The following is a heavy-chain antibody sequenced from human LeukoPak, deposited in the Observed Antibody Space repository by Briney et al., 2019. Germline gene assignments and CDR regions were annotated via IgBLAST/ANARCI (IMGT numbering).Heavy chain of an antibody. CDR1: GYTFTGYY. J-gene: IGHJ6*03. Sequence: ASVKVSCKASGYTFTGYYIHWVRQAPGQGLVCVGWINPNSGGTNYAQRFQGRVTMTRDTSISTAYMELSRLRSDDTAVYYCARVGYDFWSGYYYMDVWGKGTTVTVSS. CDR3: ARVGYDFWSGYYYMDV. V-gene: IGHV1-2*02. CDR2: INPNSGGT. D-gene: IGHD3-3*01.